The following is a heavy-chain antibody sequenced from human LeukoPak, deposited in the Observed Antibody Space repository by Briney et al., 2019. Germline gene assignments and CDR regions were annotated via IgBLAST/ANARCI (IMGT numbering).Heavy chain of an antibody. V-gene: IGHV1-2*06. CDR2: INPNSGGT. Sequence: ASVKVSCTASGYTFTGYYMHWVRQAPGQGLEWMGRINPNSGGTNYAQKFQGRVTMTRDTSISTAYMELSRLRSDDTAVYYCARAWNYYDSSGYGYYWGQGTLVTVSS. J-gene: IGHJ4*02. CDR1: GYTFTGYY. CDR3: ARAWNYYDSSGYGYY. D-gene: IGHD3-22*01.